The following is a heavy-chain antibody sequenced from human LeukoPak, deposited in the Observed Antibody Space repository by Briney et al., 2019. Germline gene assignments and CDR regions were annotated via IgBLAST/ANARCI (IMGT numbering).Heavy chain of an antibody. V-gene: IGHV3-21*01. J-gene: IGHJ4*02. CDR3: ARSTIVVVAIDY. CDR2: ISSSSSYI. D-gene: IGHD3-22*01. Sequence: PGGSLRLSCAASGFTFSSYGMNWVRQAPGKGLEWVSSISSSSSYIYYADSVKGRFTISRDNAKNSLYLQMNSLRAEDTAVYYCARSTIVVVAIDYWGQGTLVTVSS. CDR1: GFTFSSYG.